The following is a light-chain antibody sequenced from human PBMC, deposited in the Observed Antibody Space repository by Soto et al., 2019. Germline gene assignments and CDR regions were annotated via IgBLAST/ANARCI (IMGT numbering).Light chain of an antibody. CDR2: DAS. Sequence: DNQISKSPSTLSAYVGDRVTITCRASQSISSWLAWYQQKPGKAPPLLIYDASTLQTGVPSRFSGSGSGTDFTLTIRYLQSEDFGTYYCQQFYNYPRTFGQGTKVDIK. CDR1: QSISSW. V-gene: IGKV1-5*01. CDR3: QQFYNYPRT. J-gene: IGKJ1*01.